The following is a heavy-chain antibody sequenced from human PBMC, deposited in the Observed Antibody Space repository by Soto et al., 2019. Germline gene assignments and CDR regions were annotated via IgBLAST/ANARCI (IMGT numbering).Heavy chain of an antibody. CDR1: GYTLTELS. J-gene: IGHJ6*02. V-gene: IGHV1-24*01. CDR2: FDPEDGET. D-gene: IGHD1-7*01. CDR3: ATSTGITGTTRYYGMDV. Sequence: ASVKVSCKVSGYTLTELSMHWVRQAPGKGLEWMGGFDPEDGETKYAQKFQGRVTMTEDTSTDTAYMELSSLRSEDTAVYYCATSTGITGTTRYYGMDVWGQGTTVTVSS.